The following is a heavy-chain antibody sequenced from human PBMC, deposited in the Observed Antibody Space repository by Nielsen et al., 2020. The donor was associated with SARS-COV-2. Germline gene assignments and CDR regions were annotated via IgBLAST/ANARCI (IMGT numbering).Heavy chain of an antibody. Sequence: WVRQAPGQGLEWMGGIIPIFGTANYAQKFQGRVTITADESTSTAYMELSSLRSEDTAVYYCARVRVVVVVAATLGPYYFDYWGQGTLVTVSS. D-gene: IGHD2-15*01. V-gene: IGHV1-69*01. CDR3: ARVRVVVVVAATLGPYYFDY. CDR2: IIPIFGTA. J-gene: IGHJ4*02.